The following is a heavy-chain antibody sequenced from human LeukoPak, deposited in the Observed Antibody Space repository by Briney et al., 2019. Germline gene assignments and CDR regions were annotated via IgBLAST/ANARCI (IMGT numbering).Heavy chain of an antibody. CDR2: IYYGGST. D-gene: IGHD1-14*01. CDR1: GGSISSYY. J-gene: IGHJ3*02. CDR3: ARVYTELDAFDI. Sequence: SETLSLTCTVSGGSISSYYWSWIRQPPGKGLEWIGYIYYGGSTNYNPSLKSRVTISVDTSKNQFSLKLSSVTAADTAVYYCARVYTELDAFDIWGQGTMVTVSS. V-gene: IGHV4-59*01.